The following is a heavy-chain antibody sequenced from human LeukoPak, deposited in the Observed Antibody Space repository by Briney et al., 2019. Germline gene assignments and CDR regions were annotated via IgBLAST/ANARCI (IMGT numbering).Heavy chain of an antibody. D-gene: IGHD6-19*01. J-gene: IGHJ4*02. CDR3: AKFGASSGFSVYFDY. Sequence: GGSLRLSCAASGVTFSSYAMSWVRQAPGKGLEWVSAISGSGGSTYYADSVKGRFTISRDNSKNTLYLQMNSLRAEDTAVYYCAKFGASSGFSVYFDYWGQGTLVTVSS. V-gene: IGHV3-23*01. CDR1: GVTFSSYA. CDR2: ISGSGGST.